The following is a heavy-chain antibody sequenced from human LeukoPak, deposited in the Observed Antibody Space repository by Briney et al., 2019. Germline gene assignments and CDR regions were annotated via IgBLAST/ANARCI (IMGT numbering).Heavy chain of an antibody. CDR3: ARGYYYDSSGVDY. CDR1: RGTFSSYT. J-gene: IGHJ4*02. D-gene: IGHD3-22*01. V-gene: IGHV1-69*02. Sequence: GASVKVSCKASRGTFSSYTISWARQAPGQGLEWMGRIIPILGIANYAQKFQGRVTITADKSTSTAYMELSSLRSEDTAVYYCARGYYYDSSGVDYWGQGTLVTVSS. CDR2: IIPILGIA.